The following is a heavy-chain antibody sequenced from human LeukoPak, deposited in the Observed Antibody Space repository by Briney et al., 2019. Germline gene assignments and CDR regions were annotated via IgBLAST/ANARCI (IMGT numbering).Heavy chain of an antibody. CDR1: GGTFSSYA. CDR2: IIPIFGTA. V-gene: IGHV1-69*05. D-gene: IGHD4-17*01. J-gene: IGHJ4*02. Sequence: SVKVSCKASGGTFSSYAISWVRQAPGQGLEWMGRIIPIFGTANYAQKFQGRVTITTDESTSTAYMELSSLRSQDTAVYYCARGDFHDDYGDYPFDYWGQGTLVTVSS. CDR3: ARGDFHDDYGDYPFDY.